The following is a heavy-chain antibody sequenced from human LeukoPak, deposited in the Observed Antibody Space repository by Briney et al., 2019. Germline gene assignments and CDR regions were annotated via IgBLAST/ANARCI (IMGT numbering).Heavy chain of an antibody. CDR2: ISSRSRTI. CDR3: AELGITMIGGV. Sequence: GGSLRLSCAASGFTFSSYSMNWVRQAPGKGLEWVSYISSRSRTIYYADSVKGRFTISRDNAKNSLYLQMNSLRAEDTAVYYCAELGITMIGGVWGKGTTVTVSS. J-gene: IGHJ6*04. V-gene: IGHV3-48*01. CDR1: GFTFSSYS. D-gene: IGHD3-10*02.